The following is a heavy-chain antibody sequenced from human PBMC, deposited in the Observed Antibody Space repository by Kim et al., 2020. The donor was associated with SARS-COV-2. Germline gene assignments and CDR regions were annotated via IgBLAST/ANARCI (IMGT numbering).Heavy chain of an antibody. Sequence: SVKVSCKASGGTFSSYAISWVRQAPGQGLEWMGGIIPIFGTANYAQKFQGRVTITADESTSTAYMELSSLRSEDTAVYYCARTYYYDSSGPGIRWCWFDPWGQGTLVTVSS. CDR2: IIPIFGTA. D-gene: IGHD3-22*01. J-gene: IGHJ5*02. V-gene: IGHV1-69*13. CDR1: GGTFSSYA. CDR3: ARTYYYDSSGPGIRWCWFDP.